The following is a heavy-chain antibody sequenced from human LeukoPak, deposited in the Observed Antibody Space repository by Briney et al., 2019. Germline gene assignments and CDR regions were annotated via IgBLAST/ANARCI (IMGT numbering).Heavy chain of an antibody. CDR3: ARVSSPSYYYYYMDV. V-gene: IGHV3-21*01. Sequence: KTGGSLRLSCAASGFTFSSYSMNWVRQAPGKGLEWVSSISSSSNYIYYADSVKGRFTISRDSAKNSLYLQMNSLRAEDTAVYYCARVSSPSYYYYYMDVWGKGTTVTVSS. CDR2: ISSSSNYI. J-gene: IGHJ6*03. CDR1: GFTFSSYS.